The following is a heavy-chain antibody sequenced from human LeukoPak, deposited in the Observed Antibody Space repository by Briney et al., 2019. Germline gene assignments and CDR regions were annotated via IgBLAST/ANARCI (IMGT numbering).Heavy chain of an antibody. CDR3: ARLHYGGNYGYYYYYMDV. J-gene: IGHJ6*03. V-gene: IGHV4-59*08. Sequence: PSETLSLTCTVSGDSISSYYWSWIRQPPGKGLEWIGYIYYSGSTNYNPSLESRVTISIDTSKNQFSLKLSSVTAADTAVYYCARLHYGGNYGYYYYYMDVWGKGTTVTISS. D-gene: IGHD4-23*01. CDR2: IYYSGST. CDR1: GDSISSYY.